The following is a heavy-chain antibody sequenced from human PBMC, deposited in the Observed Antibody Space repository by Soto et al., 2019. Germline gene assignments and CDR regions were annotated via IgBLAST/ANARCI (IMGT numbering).Heavy chain of an antibody. CDR3: AGDPYYYASAF. D-gene: IGHD3-10*01. Sequence: GGSLRLSCAASGFMFSDYYMTWIRQAPGKGLEWVSKISGGGTTIYYADSVKGRFTVSRDNAKNSLYLQMNSLRTEDTAVYYCAGDPYYYASAFRGQGTLVTVSS. V-gene: IGHV3-11*01. J-gene: IGHJ4*02. CDR1: GFMFSDYY. CDR2: ISGGGTTI.